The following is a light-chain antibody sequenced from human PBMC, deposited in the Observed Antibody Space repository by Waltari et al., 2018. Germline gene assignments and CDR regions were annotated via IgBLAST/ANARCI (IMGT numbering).Light chain of an antibody. Sequence: DTVMTQSPLSLTVTPGEQASISCRSSQSLVYSNGDNHMDWYLQKPGQSPQLLIYLGSHRASGVPDRFSGSGSGTDFTLRISRVEAEDLGVYYCKQRLQTPWTFGQGTKVEIK. J-gene: IGKJ1*01. CDR3: KQRLQTPWT. CDR2: LGS. V-gene: IGKV2-28*01. CDR1: QSLVYSNGDNH.